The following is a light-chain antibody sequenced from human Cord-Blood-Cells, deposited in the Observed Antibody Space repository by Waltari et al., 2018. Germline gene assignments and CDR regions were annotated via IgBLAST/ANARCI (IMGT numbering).Light chain of an antibody. Sequence: DIVMTQSTLSLPVTPGEPASLSCRSSQSLLHSNGYNYLDWYLQKPGQSPQLLIYLGSNRASGVPDRFSGSGAGTDVTLKISRVEAEDVGVYYCMQALQAPVTFGPGTKVDIK. J-gene: IGKJ3*01. CDR2: LGS. CDR1: QSLLHSNGYNY. CDR3: MQALQAPVT. V-gene: IGKV2-28*01.